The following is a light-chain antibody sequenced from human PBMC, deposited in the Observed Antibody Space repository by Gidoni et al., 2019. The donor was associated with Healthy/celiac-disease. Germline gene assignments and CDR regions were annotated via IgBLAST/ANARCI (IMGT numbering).Light chain of an antibody. CDR3: QQDNNWPRT. CDR1: HSGSSN. J-gene: IGKJ1*01. CDR2: GAS. Sequence: TLSVSPGESTTRSCRASHSGSSNLAWYQQKPGQAPRLLIYGASTRATGIPARFSGSGSGTEFTLTISRLQAEDVAVYYCQQDNNWPRTFGQXTKVEIK. V-gene: IGKV3-15*01.